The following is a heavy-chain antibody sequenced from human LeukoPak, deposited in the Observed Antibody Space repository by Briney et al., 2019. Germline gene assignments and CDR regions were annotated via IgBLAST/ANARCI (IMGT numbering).Heavy chain of an antibody. CDR3: AKETTRSDGFDI. D-gene: IGHD1-1*01. CDR1: GFTFSNYA. J-gene: IGHJ3*02. Sequence: GESLRLSCAASGFTFSNYAMNWVRQAPGKGLEWVSAIIDSGDTTYYADSVKGRFTISRDNSKNTLFLQMNSLRVEDTALYYCAKETTRSDGFDIWGQGTVVTVSS. V-gene: IGHV3-23*01. CDR2: IIDSGDTT.